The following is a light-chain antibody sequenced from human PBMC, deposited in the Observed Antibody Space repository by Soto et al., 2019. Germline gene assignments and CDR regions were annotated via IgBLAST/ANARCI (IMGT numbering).Light chain of an antibody. V-gene: IGKV1-27*01. CDR3: QKYNSAPWT. CDR2: AAS. J-gene: IGKJ1*01. CDR1: QGISKY. Sequence: DIQMTQSPSSLSVSIGDRVTITCRASQGISKYLAWYQQKPGKVPKLLIYAASTLQSGVPSRFSGSGSGTDFTLTISSLQPEDVATYYCQKYNSAPWTFGQGTKVEIK.